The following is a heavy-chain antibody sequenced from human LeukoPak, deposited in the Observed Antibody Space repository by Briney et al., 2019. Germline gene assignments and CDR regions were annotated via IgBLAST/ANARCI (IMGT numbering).Heavy chain of an antibody. Sequence: SETLSLTCTVSGGSISSYYWSWIRQPPGKGLEWIGYIYYIGSTNYNPSLKSRVTISVDTSKNQFSLKLSSVTAADTAVYYCASSEVGASPFDYWGQGTLVTVSS. CDR2: IYYIGST. D-gene: IGHD1-26*01. CDR3: ASSEVGASPFDY. J-gene: IGHJ4*02. CDR1: GGSISSYY. V-gene: IGHV4-59*01.